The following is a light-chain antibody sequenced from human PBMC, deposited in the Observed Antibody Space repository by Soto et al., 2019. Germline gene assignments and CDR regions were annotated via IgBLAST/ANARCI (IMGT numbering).Light chain of an antibody. CDR1: QSIRIY. J-gene: IGKJ3*01. Sequence: DIQMTQSPSSLSASVGDRVTITCRASQSIRIYLDWFQQKSGKAPKLLIYAASTLQSGVPSRFSGSGSGTDFTLTINSLQPEDVAAYYCQQSYSTPLFTFGPGTKVDIK. CDR2: AAS. V-gene: IGKV1-39*01. CDR3: QQSYSTPLFT.